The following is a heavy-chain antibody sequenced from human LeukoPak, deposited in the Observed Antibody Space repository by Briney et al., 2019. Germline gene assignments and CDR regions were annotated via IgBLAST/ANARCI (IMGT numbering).Heavy chain of an antibody. Sequence: PGGSLRLSCAASGFTFSTYSMNWVRQAPGRGLEWVSSISSSGTYIYYADSMRGRFTISRDNSKNSLYLQMNSLRAEDTAVYYCVSSFPRRDDYISNYFDYWGQGTLVTVSS. CDR1: GFTFSTYS. J-gene: IGHJ4*02. V-gene: IGHV3-21*01. D-gene: IGHD5-24*01. CDR3: VSSFPRRDDYISNYFDY. CDR2: ISSSGTYI.